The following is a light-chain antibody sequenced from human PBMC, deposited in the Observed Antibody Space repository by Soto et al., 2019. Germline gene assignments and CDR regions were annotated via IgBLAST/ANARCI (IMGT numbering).Light chain of an antibody. V-gene: IGLV1-44*01. Sequence: QAVVTQPPSASGTPGQRVTISCSGSSSNIGSNTVNWYQQLPGTAPKLLIYSNNQRPSGVPDRFSGSKSGTSASLAISGLQSEDEADYYCSSFTNSNTWVLGGGTKLTVL. CDR3: SSFTNSNTWV. CDR2: SNN. J-gene: IGLJ3*02. CDR1: SSNIGSNT.